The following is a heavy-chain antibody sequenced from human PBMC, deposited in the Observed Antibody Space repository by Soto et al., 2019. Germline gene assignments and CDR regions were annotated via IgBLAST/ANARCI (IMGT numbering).Heavy chain of an antibody. CDR1: EFTFRSYA. D-gene: IGHD3-3*01. Sequence: PGGHLRLSCSAPEFTFRSYAMHWLRQAPGKGLEYVSAISSNGGSTYYAESVKGRFTIQRDNSQNTQYLQMSSLRAVDTAVYYCLNARYDFCGGHWYYGLDVWGQGTMVTVSS. CDR3: LNARYDFCGGHWYYGLDV. J-gene: IGHJ6*02. V-gene: IGHV3-64D*06. CDR2: ISSNGGST.